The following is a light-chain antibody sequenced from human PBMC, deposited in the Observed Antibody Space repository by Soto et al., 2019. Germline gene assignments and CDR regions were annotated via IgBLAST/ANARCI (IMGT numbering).Light chain of an antibody. Sequence: QPVLTQSPSASASLGASVKLTCTLSSGHSNYAIAWHQQQSEKGPRYLMKLNSDGSHSKGDGIPDRFSGSSSGAERYLTISSLQSEDEADYYCQTWGSGIVVFGAGTTLTVL. CDR2: LNSDGSH. CDR1: SGHSNYA. V-gene: IGLV4-69*01. CDR3: QTWGSGIVV. J-gene: IGLJ2*01.